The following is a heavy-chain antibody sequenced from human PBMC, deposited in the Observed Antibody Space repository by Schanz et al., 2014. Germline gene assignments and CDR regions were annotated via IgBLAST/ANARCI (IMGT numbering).Heavy chain of an antibody. CDR3: AKPFRSSWYPDAFDI. J-gene: IGHJ3*02. V-gene: IGHV3-23*01. D-gene: IGHD6-13*01. CDR1: GFTVNNYA. Sequence: EVQLLESGGGLVQPGGSLRLSCTVSGFTVNNYAMNWVRQAPGRGLEWVSGITRQGTTYYADFVKGRFSISRDNSKNTVYMQMSSLRADDSAVYYCAKPFRSSWYPDAFDIWGQGTMVTVSS. CDR2: ITRQGTT.